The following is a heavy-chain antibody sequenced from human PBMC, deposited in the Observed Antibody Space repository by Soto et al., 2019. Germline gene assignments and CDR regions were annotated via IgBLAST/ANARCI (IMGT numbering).Heavy chain of an antibody. J-gene: IGHJ3*02. Sequence: EVQLVESGGGLVQPGESLRLSCAASGFTFSYYWMHWVRQAPGKGLVWVSRIHSDGSSTTYADSVKGRFTISRDNARNTVSLQMNRLSVADTAVYYCARGDRGAFDMWGQGTVVTVSS. CDR3: ARGDRGAFDM. D-gene: IGHD1-26*01. V-gene: IGHV3-74*03. CDR1: GFTFSYYW. CDR2: IHSDGSST.